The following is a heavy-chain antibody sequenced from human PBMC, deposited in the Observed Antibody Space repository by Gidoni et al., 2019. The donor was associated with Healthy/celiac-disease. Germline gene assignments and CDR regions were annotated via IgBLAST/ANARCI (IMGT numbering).Heavy chain of an antibody. J-gene: IGHJ6*02. V-gene: IGHV4-34*01. CDR1: GGSFSGYY. CDR2: LNHSGST. Sequence: QVQLQQWGAGPLKPAETLSITCAVYGGSFSGYYWSWIRQPPGKGLEWIGELNHSGSTNYNPSLKSRVTISVDTSKNQFSLKLSSVTAADTAVYYCARGLFRGLKNYYYYYGMDVWGQGTTVTVSS. D-gene: IGHD2-21*01. CDR3: ARGLFRGLKNYYYYYGMDV.